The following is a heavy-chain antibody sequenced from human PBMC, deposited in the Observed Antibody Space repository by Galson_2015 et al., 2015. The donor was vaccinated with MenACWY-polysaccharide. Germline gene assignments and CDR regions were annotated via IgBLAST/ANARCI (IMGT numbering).Heavy chain of an antibody. CDR3: ASLLGEAPAKTGPVDI. CDR1: GGSFSTFS. V-gene: IGHV1-69*02. D-gene: IGHD3-16*01. Sequence: SVKVSCKASGGSFSTFSFNWVRQAPGQGLEWMGRIIPGLDKPNYAQRFLGRATITADQSTGTAYMELSSLRSEDTDVYYCASLLGEAPAKTGPVDIWGEGAVVTVSS. J-gene: IGHJ3*02. CDR2: IIPGLDKP.